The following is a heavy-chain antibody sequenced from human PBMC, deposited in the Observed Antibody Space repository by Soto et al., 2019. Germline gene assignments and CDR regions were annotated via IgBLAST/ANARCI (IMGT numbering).Heavy chain of an antibody. J-gene: IGHJ4*02. CDR3: MQVRDY. V-gene: IGHV3-23*04. CDR2: IGKSGSDR. CDR1: GFMFSDYA. Sequence: EVKLVESGGGLVQPGGSLRISCKVSGFMFSDYAMTWVRQAPGKGLEWVSSIGKSGSDRDYADSVKGRFTISRDNSENTVYLQMDSLKVEDTALYVCMQVRDYWGQGTQVTVS.